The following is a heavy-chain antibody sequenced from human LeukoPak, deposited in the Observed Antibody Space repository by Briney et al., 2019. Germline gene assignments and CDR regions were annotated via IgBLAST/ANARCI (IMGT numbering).Heavy chain of an antibody. CDR3: SRGYCSSTSCYLYFDY. CDR1: GGSFSGYY. D-gene: IGHD2-2*01. V-gene: IGHV4-34*01. J-gene: IGHJ4*02. Sequence: SETLSLTCVVYGGSFSGYYWSWIRQPPGKGLEWFGEINHSGSSNYNPSLKSRVTISVDTSKNQFSLKLSSVTAADTAVYYCSRGYCSSTSCYLYFDYWGQGTLVTVSS. CDR2: INHSGSS.